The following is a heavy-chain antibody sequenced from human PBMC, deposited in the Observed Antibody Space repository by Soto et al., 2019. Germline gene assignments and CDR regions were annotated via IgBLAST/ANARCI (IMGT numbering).Heavy chain of an antibody. CDR2: ISYDGSNK. CDR1: GFTFSSYA. V-gene: IGHV3-30-3*01. Sequence: QVQLVESGGGVVQPGRSLRLSCAASGFTFSSYAMHWVRQAPGKGLEWVAVISYDGSNKYYADSVKGRFTISRDNSKNTLYLQMNSLRAEDTAVYYCARDSSVGSGYYYYYYGMDVWGQGTTVTVSS. D-gene: IGHD2-2*01. J-gene: IGHJ6*02. CDR3: ARDSSVGSGYYYYYYGMDV.